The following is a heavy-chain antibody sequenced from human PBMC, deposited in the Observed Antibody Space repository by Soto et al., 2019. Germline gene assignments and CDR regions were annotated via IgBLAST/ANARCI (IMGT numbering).Heavy chain of an antibody. J-gene: IGHJ4*02. V-gene: IGHV3-33*01. Sequence: PGGSLRLSCAASGFTFSKYGMHWVRQAPGKGLEWVALIWNDGIRKVYVDSVKGRFTISRDNSKNTLDLQMNNLRDEDTAVYYCARDDDNDANALDYWGPGTLVPVSS. CDR1: GFTFSKYG. CDR3: ARDDDNDANALDY. CDR2: IWNDGIRK.